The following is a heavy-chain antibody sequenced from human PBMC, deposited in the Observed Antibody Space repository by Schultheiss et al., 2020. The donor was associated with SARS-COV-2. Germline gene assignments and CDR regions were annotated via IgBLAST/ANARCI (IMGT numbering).Heavy chain of an antibody. CDR2: ISYDGSNK. CDR1: GFTFSSYG. CDR3: ARYSVAGGERDY. D-gene: IGHD6-19*01. J-gene: IGHJ4*02. V-gene: IGHV3-30*03. Sequence: GGSLRLSCAASGFTFSSYGMHWVRQAPGKGLEWVAVISYDGSNKYYADSVKGRFTISRDNAKNSLYLQMNSLRAEDTALYYCARYSVAGGERDYWGQGTLVTVS.